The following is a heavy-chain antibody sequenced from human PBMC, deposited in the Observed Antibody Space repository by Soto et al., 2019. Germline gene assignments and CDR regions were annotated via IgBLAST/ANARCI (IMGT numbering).Heavy chain of an antibody. D-gene: IGHD3-10*01. Sequence: SETLSLTCAVSGGSIGGVGYSWSWIRQPPGGGLEWIGYMYHSGTFLKSPSLKTRLTMSLDMSKNQFSLTLNSMTAADTAVYYCARAQFYSGSGNYNNLMFDAWGQG. CDR2: MYHSGTF. CDR3: ARAQFYSGSGNYNNLMFDA. CDR1: GGSIGGVGYS. V-gene: IGHV4-30-2*01. J-gene: IGHJ5*02.